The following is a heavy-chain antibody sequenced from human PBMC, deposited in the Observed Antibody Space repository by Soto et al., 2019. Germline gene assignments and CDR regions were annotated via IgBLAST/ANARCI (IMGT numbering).Heavy chain of an antibody. CDR1: GYTFSSDG. V-gene: IGHV1-18*01. CDR3: ARDSGADYDVLTGYYPFDS. CDR2: VSAYNGNT. D-gene: IGHD3-9*01. Sequence: QVQLVQSGAEVKKPGASVKVSCKASGYTFSSDGISWVRQAPGQGLEWVGWVSAYNGNTNYAQKLQGRVTMTTDTSTTTAHMERRSLRSDDTAVYYCARDSGADYDVLTGYYPFDSWGQGTLVTVSS. J-gene: IGHJ4*02.